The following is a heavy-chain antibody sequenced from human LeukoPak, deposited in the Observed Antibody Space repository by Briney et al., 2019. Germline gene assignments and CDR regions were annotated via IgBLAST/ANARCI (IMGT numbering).Heavy chain of an antibody. Sequence: ASVKVSCKASGYTFTDYYMYWVRQAPGQGLEWMGWINPNSGGTNYAQKFQGRVTMTRDTSISTAYMELSRLRSDDTAVYYCARVGVGATGFDYWGQGTLITVSS. J-gene: IGHJ4*02. CDR1: GYTFTDYY. CDR2: INPNSGGT. V-gene: IGHV1-2*02. D-gene: IGHD1-26*01. CDR3: ARVGVGATGFDY.